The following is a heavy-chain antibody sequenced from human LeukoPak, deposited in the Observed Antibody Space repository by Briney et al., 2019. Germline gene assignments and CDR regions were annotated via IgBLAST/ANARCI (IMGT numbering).Heavy chain of an antibody. CDR1: GYTFTSYG. Sequence: ASVKVSCKASGYTFTSYGISWVRQAPGQGGEGMGWICVYNGNTNYAQKLQGRVTMTTDTSTSTAYMELRSLSSDDTAVYYCARQYSSSWYGNWFDPWGQGTLVTVSS. CDR3: ARQYSSSWYGNWFDP. CDR2: ICVYNGNT. V-gene: IGHV1-18*04. J-gene: IGHJ5*02. D-gene: IGHD6-13*01.